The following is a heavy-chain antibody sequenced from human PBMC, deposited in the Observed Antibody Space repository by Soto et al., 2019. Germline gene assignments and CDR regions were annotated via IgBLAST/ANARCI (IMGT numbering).Heavy chain of an antibody. CDR1: GFTFTVYS. J-gene: IGHJ6*02. D-gene: IGHD2-15*01. Sequence: VQLVESGGGLVQPGGSLRLSCAVSGFTFTVYSMHWVRQAPGKGLVWVARIDNDGSTTSYADSVKGRVTISRDNAKRTLFPQMYSLRAEDTAIYYGARDRLVYESGGGPNYHYGMDVWGRGTTVTVAS. CDR3: ARDRLVYESGGGPNYHYGMDV. V-gene: IGHV3-74*01. CDR2: IDNDGSTT.